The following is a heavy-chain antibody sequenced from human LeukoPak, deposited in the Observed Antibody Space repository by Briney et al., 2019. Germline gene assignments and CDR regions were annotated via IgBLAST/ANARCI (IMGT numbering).Heavy chain of an antibody. CDR2: INSDGSSI. J-gene: IGHJ5*02. Sequence: GGSLRLSCAASGFTFSSYGMHWVRQAPGKGLVWVSRINSDGSSIRNADSVKGRLTISRDTASNTMHLEMNNLRIEDTAVYYCMRDYMGWFDPWGQGSLVTVSS. D-gene: IGHD3-10*01. CDR1: GFTFSSYG. V-gene: IGHV3-74*01. CDR3: MRDYMGWFDP.